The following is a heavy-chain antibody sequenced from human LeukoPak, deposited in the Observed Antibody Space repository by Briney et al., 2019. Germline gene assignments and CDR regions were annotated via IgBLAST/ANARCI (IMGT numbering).Heavy chain of an antibody. V-gene: IGHV3-23*01. D-gene: IGHD1-20*01. CDR2: ISGSGGST. CDR1: GFTFSSYG. Sequence: PGGSLRLSCAASGFTFSSYGMHWVRQAPGKGLEWVSAISGSGGSTYYADSVKGRFTISRDNSKNTLYLQMNSLRAEDTAVYYCAKDSNWNDGKFDPWGQGTLVTVSS. J-gene: IGHJ5*02. CDR3: AKDSNWNDGKFDP.